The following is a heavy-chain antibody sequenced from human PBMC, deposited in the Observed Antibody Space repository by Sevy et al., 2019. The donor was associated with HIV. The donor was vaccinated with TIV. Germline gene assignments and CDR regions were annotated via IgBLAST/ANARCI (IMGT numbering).Heavy chain of an antibody. Sequence: GGSLRLSCTASGFTFNNYAMTWVRQAPGKGLEWVSSIRGRNNVTIYAESVRGRFTLSRDISKNTLYLQMNSLRVEDTAVYYCARHTGEPYYFETWGQGTLVTVSS. V-gene: IGHV3-23*01. D-gene: IGHD3-9*01. CDR3: ARHTGEPYYFET. J-gene: IGHJ4*02. CDR2: IRGRNNVT. CDR1: GFTFNNYA.